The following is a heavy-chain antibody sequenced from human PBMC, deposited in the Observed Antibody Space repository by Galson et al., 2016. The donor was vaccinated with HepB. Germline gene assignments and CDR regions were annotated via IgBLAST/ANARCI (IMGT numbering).Heavy chain of an antibody. D-gene: IGHD2-2*01. CDR1: GFTFSNYG. CDR3: VTALIPPDETLSWFNP. CDR2: IWYDESYK. J-gene: IGHJ5*02. Sequence: SLRLSCAASGFTFSNYGMHWVRQAPGKGLEWVAVIWYDESYKYYGDSVKGRFTISRDNSKNTLYPEMNSLRDDDTAVYYCVTALIPPDETLSWFNPWGQGTLVTVSA. V-gene: IGHV3-33*03.